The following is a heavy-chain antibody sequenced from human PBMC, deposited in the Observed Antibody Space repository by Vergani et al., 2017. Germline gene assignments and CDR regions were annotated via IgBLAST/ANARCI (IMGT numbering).Heavy chain of an antibody. CDR2: IIPIFGTA. V-gene: IGHV1-69*06. CDR1: GGTFSSYA. D-gene: IGHD3-22*01. Sequence: QVQLVQSGAEVKKPGSSVKVSCKASGGTFSSYAISWVRQAPGQGLEWVGGIIPIFGTANYAQKFQGRVTITADKSTSTAYRELSSLRSEDPAVYYCASLASSSSGYYSDYWGQGTLVTVSS. CDR3: ASLASSSSGYYSDY. J-gene: IGHJ4*02.